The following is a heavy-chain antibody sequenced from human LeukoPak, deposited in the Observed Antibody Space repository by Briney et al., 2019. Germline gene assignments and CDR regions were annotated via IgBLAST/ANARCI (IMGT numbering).Heavy chain of an antibody. CDR2: IKQDGSEK. J-gene: IGHJ5*02. D-gene: IGHD3-10*01. Sequence: GGSLRLSCAASGFTFSSYWMSWVRQAPGKGLEWVANIKQDGSEKYYVDSVKGRFTISRDNAKNSLYLQMNSLRAEDTAVYYCARRGITMVRGAIMGFDPWGQGTLVTVPS. CDR1: GFTFSSYW. CDR3: ARRGITMVRGAIMGFDP. V-gene: IGHV3-7*01.